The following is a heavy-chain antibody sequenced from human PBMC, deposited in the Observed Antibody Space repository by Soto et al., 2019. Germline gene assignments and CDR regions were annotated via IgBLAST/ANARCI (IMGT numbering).Heavy chain of an antibody. Sequence: PSETLSLTCTVSGGSISSSSYYWGWIRQPPGKGLEWIGSIYYSGSTYYNPSLKSRVTISVDTSKNQFSLKLSSVTAADTAVYYCASWGLVSGWYFDYWGQGTLVTVSS. CDR3: ASWGLVSGWYFDY. V-gene: IGHV4-39*01. J-gene: IGHJ4*02. CDR1: GGSISSSSYY. D-gene: IGHD6-19*01. CDR2: IYYSGST.